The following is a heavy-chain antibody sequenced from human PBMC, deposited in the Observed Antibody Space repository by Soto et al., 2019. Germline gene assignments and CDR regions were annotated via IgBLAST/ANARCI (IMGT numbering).Heavy chain of an antibody. J-gene: IGHJ6*02. CDR1: GYTFTNYG. D-gene: IGHD6-13*01. CDR3: ARVGDSSSWYVRNYYYGMDV. CDR2: ISAYNGNT. Sequence: ASVKVSCKASGYTFTNYGISWVRQAPGQGLEWMGWISAYNGNTNYAQKFQGWVTMTRDTSISTAYLELSRLRSDDTAVYYCARVGDSSSWYVRNYYYGMDVWGQGTTVTVSS. V-gene: IGHV1-18*01.